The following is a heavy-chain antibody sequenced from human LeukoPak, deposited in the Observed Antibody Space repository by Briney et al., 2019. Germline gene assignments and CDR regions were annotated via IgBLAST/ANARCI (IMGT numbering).Heavy chain of an antibody. V-gene: IGHV4-34*01. CDR1: GGSFSGYY. D-gene: IGHD4-17*01. J-gene: IGHJ5*02. Sequence: SETLSLTCAVYGGSFSGYYWSWIRQPPGKGLEWIGEINHSGSTNYNPSLKSRVTISVDTSKNQFSLKLSSVTAADTAVYYCARRKTVTTYPNRGWFDPWGQGTLVTVSS. CDR3: ARRKTVTTYPNRGWFDP. CDR2: INHSGST.